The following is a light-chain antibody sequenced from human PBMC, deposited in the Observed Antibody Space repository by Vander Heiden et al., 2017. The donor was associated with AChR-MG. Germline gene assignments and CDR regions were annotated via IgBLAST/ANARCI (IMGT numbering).Light chain of an antibody. CDR2: GAA. CDR1: RSAGRSN. CDR3: QQVGDSPT. Sequence: VLTQSPDTTPLSPGDTATLTCSATRSAGRSNLAWYQHSPGQAPRLLIYGAAARATGIPDRFSGSGSGTDFTLTISRLEPEDFAVYYWQQVGDSPTFGQGTKLEIK. V-gene: IGKV3-20*01. J-gene: IGKJ2*01.